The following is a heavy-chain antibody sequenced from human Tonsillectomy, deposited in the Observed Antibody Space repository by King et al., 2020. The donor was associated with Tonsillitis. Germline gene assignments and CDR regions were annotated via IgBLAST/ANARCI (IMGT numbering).Heavy chain of an antibody. J-gene: IGHJ4*02. CDR1: GFSFSSNG. CDR3: ARERLYSSGCGIDY. CDR2: ISFDGSNK. V-gene: IGHV3-30*03. Sequence: VQLVESGGGVVQPGRSLSLSCAASGFSFSSNGMHWVRQAPGKGLEWVAVISFDGSNKNYADSVKGRFTISRDYSNNTLFLHMNSLRAEDTAVYYCARERLYSSGCGIDYWGQGALLSVSS. D-gene: IGHD3-22*01.